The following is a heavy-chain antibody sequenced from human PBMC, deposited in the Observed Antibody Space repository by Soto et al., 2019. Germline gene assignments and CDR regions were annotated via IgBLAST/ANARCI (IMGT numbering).Heavy chain of an antibody. Sequence: QVQLVESGGGVVQPGRSLRLSCAASGFTFSSYGMHWVRQAPGKGLEWGAVISYDGSNKYYADSVKGRFTISRDNSKNTLYLQMNSLRAEDTAVYYCAKDYGYSGYDFVPYCSGGSCYSGYYYYYGMDVWGQGTTVTVSS. CDR2: ISYDGSNK. D-gene: IGHD2-15*01. CDR1: GFTFSSYG. CDR3: AKDYGYSGYDFVPYCSGGSCYSGYYYYYGMDV. J-gene: IGHJ6*02. V-gene: IGHV3-30*18.